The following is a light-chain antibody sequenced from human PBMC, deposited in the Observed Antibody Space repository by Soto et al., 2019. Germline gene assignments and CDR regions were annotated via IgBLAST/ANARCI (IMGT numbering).Light chain of an antibody. CDR3: QQYSNWPPWT. CDR2: SAS. Sequence: EIVLTQSPATLSVSPGERVTLSCWASQSVSFNLAWYQQKPGQAPRLLISSASARATGVPPRFSATGSGTEFTLTISSLQSEDFGVYYCQQYSNWPPWTFGQGTKVDI. J-gene: IGKJ1*01. CDR1: QSVSFN. V-gene: IGKV3-15*01.